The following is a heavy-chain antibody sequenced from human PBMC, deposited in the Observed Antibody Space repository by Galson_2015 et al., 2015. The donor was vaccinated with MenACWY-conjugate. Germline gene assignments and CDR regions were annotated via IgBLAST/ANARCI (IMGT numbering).Heavy chain of an antibody. D-gene: IGHD6-19*01. V-gene: IGHV3-23*01. CDR2: ITGGGDST. J-gene: IGHJ4*02. Sequence: SLRLSCAASGFSLSNYAMNWARQAPGKGLEWVSAITGGGDSTYYADSVKGRFTISRDNSKNTLYLQMNSLRAEDTAIYYCAKDLSSGWYEPFDYWGQGTLVTVSS. CDR3: AKDLSSGWYEPFDY. CDR1: GFSLSNYA.